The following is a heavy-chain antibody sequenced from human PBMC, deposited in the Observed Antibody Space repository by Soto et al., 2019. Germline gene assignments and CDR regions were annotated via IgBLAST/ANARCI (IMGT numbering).Heavy chain of an antibody. Sequence: QVQLVQSGAEVKKPGSSVKVSCKASGGTFSSYAISWVRQAAGQGLEWMGGIIPIFGTANYAQKFQGRVTITADESTSTAYMELSSLRSEDTAVYYCARGPIYLELHGGDAIDIWGQGTMVTVSS. CDR1: GGTFSSYA. J-gene: IGHJ3*02. CDR3: ARGPIYLELHGGDAIDI. CDR2: IIPIFGTA. D-gene: IGHD1-7*01. V-gene: IGHV1-69*01.